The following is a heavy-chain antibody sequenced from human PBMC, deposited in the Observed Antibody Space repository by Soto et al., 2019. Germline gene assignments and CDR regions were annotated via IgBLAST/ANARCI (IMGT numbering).Heavy chain of an antibody. Sequence: SETLSLTCTVSGGSISSGGYYWSWIRQHPGKGLEWIGYIYYSGSTYYNPSLKSRVTISVDTSKNQFSLKLSSVTAEDTAVYYCARDRQPYGGNSDLIGPWGQGTLVTVSS. V-gene: IGHV4-31*03. D-gene: IGHD4-17*01. J-gene: IGHJ5*02. CDR2: IYYSGST. CDR3: ARDRQPYGGNSDLIGP. CDR1: GGSISSGGYY.